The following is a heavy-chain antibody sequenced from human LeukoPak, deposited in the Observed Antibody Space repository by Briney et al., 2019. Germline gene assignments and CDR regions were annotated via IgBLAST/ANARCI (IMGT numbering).Heavy chain of an antibody. CDR1: GFTFSSYA. Sequence: GGSLRLSCAASGFTFSSYAMSWVRQAPGKGLEWVSAISGSGGSTNYADSVKGRFTISRDNSKNTLYLQMNSLRAEDTAVYYCARRRVVHNWCDPWGQGTLVTVSS. V-gene: IGHV3-23*01. D-gene: IGHD2-15*01. CDR2: ISGSGGST. J-gene: IGHJ5*02. CDR3: ARRRVVHNWCDP.